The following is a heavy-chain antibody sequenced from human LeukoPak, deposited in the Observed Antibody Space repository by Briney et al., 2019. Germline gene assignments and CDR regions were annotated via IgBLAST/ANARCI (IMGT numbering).Heavy chain of an antibody. Sequence: GGSLRLSYEASGFSFSSYWMTWVRQPPGKGPEWVANIKQDESEKYSVDSVKGRFTISRDNAKNSVYLHMNSLRAEDTALYYCARLSAYYYGSYFYYYMDVWGKGTTVTVSS. D-gene: IGHD3-10*01. V-gene: IGHV3-7*01. CDR2: IKQDESEK. J-gene: IGHJ6*03. CDR3: ARLSAYYYGSYFYYYMDV. CDR1: GFSFSSYW.